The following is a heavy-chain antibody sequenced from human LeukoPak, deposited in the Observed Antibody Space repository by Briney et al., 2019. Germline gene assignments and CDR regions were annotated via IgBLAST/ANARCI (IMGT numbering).Heavy chain of an antibody. CDR1: GFTFSRYA. CDR3: AREWLRFFDP. V-gene: IGHV3-30*04. Sequence: GGSLRLSCAASGFTFSRYAMHWLRQASGKWPEWVAVIAFDGNKKYYADSVKGRFTISRDNSRNTLFLQMNSLRAGDTAVYYCAREWLRFFDPWGQGTLVTVSS. J-gene: IGHJ5*02. CDR2: IAFDGNKK. D-gene: IGHD5-12*01.